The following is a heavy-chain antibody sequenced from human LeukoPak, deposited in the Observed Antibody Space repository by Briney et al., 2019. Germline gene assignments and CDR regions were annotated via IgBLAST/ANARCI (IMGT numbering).Heavy chain of an antibody. Sequence: SETLSLTCTVSGGSISSYYWSWIRQPPGKGLEWIGYIYYSGSTNYNPSLKSRVTISVDTSKNQFSLKLSSVTAADTAVFYCARDGCSGGSCYDYWGQGTLVTVSS. V-gene: IGHV4-59*12. J-gene: IGHJ4*02. CDR2: IYYSGST. CDR3: ARDGCSGGSCYDY. CDR1: GGSISSYY. D-gene: IGHD2-15*01.